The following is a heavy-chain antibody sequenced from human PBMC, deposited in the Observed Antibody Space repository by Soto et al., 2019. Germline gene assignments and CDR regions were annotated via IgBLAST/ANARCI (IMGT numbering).Heavy chain of an antibody. CDR2: IYSDNNT. CDR1: GFTVSSDS. V-gene: IGHV3-53*02. J-gene: IGHJ6*02. CDR3: ARHYSAMGV. Sequence: EVQLVETGGDLIQPGGSLRLSCAATGFTVSSDSMTWVRQAPGKGLEWISIIYSDNNTDYADSLKGRFSIPRDTSNNILYLQMTSLRAEDTAEYYCARHYSAMGVWGQGTTVTVSS.